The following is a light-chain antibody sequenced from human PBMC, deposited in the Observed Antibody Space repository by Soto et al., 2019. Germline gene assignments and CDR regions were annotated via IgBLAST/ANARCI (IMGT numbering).Light chain of an antibody. CDR1: QRISSW. J-gene: IGKJ1*01. CDR2: DAS. CDR3: QQYNSFSRT. Sequence: DIHMPQSPSTLSASVGDRVTITCRASQRISSWLAWYQQKPGKAPNLLIYDASSLKSGVTSRFSGSGSGTEFTLTISSLQPDDCATYYCQQYNSFSRTFGQGTKVEIK. V-gene: IGKV1-5*01.